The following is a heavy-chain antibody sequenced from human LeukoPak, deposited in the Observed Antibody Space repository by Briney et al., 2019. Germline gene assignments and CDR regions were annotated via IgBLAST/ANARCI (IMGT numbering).Heavy chain of an antibody. CDR1: GGSFSGYY. CDR2: INHSGGA. J-gene: IGHJ3*02. Sequence: PSETLSLTCAVYGGSFSGYYWSWIRQPPGKGLEWIGEINHSGGANYNPSLKRRVTISVDTPKNQFSLKLSSVTAADTAVYYCARGFSGDRAFDIWGQGTMVTVSS. CDR3: ARGFSGDRAFDI. V-gene: IGHV4-34*01. D-gene: IGHD7-27*01.